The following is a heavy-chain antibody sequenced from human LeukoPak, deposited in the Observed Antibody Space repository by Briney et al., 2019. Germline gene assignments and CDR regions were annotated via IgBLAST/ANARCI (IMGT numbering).Heavy chain of an antibody. D-gene: IGHD2-15*01. CDR3: AKDRDPDLGYCSGGSCPGGGYYYYGMDV. CDR1: GFTFSSYA. J-gene: IGHJ6*02. V-gene: IGHV3-30-3*01. Sequence: PGGSLRLSCAASGFTFSSYAMHWVRQAPGKGLEWVAVISYDGSNKYYADSVKGRFTISRDNSKNTLYLQMNSLRAEDTAVYYCAKDRDPDLGYCSGGSCPGGGYYYYGMDVWGQGTTVTVSS. CDR2: ISYDGSNK.